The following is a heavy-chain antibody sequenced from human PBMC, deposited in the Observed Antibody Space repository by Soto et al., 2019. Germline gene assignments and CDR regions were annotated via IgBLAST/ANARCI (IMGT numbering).Heavy chain of an antibody. CDR3: ARGSAYYDFWSGYYFDY. Sequence: KSSETLSLTCTVSGGSISSGGYYWSWIRQHPGKGLEWIGYIYYSGSTYYNPSLKSRVTISVDTSKNQFSLKLSSVTAADTAVYYCARGSAYYDFWSGYYFDYWGQGTLVTVSS. J-gene: IGHJ4*02. D-gene: IGHD3-3*01. CDR2: IYYSGST. V-gene: IGHV4-31*03. CDR1: GGSISSGGYY.